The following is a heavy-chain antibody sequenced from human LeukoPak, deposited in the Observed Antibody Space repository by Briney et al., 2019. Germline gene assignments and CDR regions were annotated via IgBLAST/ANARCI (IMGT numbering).Heavy chain of an antibody. Sequence: PSETLSLTCTVSGGSISTYYWSWIRQPPGKGLEYIGYIYYSGSTNYNPSLKSRVTISVDTSKNQFSLKLSSVTVADTAVYYCARSPIRSGSYLFDYWGQGTLVTVSS. CDR1: GGSISTYY. CDR2: IYYSGST. CDR3: ARSPIRSGSYLFDY. V-gene: IGHV4-59*01. J-gene: IGHJ4*02. D-gene: IGHD1-26*01.